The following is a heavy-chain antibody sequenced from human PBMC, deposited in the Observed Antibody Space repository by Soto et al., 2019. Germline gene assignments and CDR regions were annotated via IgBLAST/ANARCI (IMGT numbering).Heavy chain of an antibody. CDR3: ARDTGSYYDFWSGYYTGFDY. CDR2: ISAYNGNT. CDR1: GDTFTSYG. V-gene: IGHV1-18*01. J-gene: IGHJ4*02. Sequence: ASVKVSCKASGDTFTSYGISWVRQAPGQGLEWMGWISAYNGNTNYAQKLQGRVTMTTDTSTSTAYMELRGLRSDDTAVYYCARDTGSYYDFWSGYYTGFDYWGQGTLVTVSS. D-gene: IGHD3-3*01.